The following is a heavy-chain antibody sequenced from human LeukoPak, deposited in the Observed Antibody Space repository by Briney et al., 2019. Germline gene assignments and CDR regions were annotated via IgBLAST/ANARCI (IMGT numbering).Heavy chain of an antibody. CDR1: GGSINGYS. Sequence: SETLSLTCTVSGGSINGYSWSWIRQPPGKGLECIGYIYYSGSTNYNPSLKSRVTISVDTSKTQFSLKLSSVTAADTAVYYCARGPYCSSTSCYYYYYYMDVWGKGTTVTVSS. D-gene: IGHD2-2*01. CDR2: IYYSGST. V-gene: IGHV4-59*01. J-gene: IGHJ6*03. CDR3: ARGPYCSSTSCYYYYYYMDV.